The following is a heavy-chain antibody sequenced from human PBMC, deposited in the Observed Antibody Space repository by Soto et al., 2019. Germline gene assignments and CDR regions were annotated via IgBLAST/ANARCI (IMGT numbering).Heavy chain of an antibody. V-gene: IGHV3-30*18. Sequence: QVHLVESGGGVVQSGRSLRLSCAASGFTFSSHGMHWIRQAPGKGLEWVAVIPYDGSHQYYADSVKGRFSISRDNSKNTLYLQMNSLRAEDTAVYYCAKLRVLEWEVQESDYWGQGTLVSVSS. CDR1: GFTFSSHG. CDR3: AKLRVLEWEVQESDY. D-gene: IGHD3-3*01. CDR2: IPYDGSHQ. J-gene: IGHJ4*02.